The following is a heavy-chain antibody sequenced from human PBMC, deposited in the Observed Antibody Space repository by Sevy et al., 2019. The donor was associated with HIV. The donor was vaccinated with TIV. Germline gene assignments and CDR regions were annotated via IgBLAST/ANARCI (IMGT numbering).Heavy chain of an antibody. D-gene: IGHD5-18*01. CDR1: GFTVSVNY. Sequence: GGSLRLSCAASGFTVSVNYMSWVRQAPGKGLEWVSLIYSGGSTYYADSVKGRFTISRDNSKNTLYLKMDSLRAEDTAVYYCAGRVTSDSFDIWGQGTMVTVSS. CDR3: AGRVTSDSFDI. J-gene: IGHJ3*02. V-gene: IGHV3-66*02. CDR2: IYSGGST.